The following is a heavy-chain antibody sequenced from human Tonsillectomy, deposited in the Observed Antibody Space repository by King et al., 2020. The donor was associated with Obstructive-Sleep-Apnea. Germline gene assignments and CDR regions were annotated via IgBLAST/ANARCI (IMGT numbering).Heavy chain of an antibody. V-gene: IGHV3-30*03. CDR3: VRDVGYKLDF. J-gene: IGHJ1*01. CDR2: ISYDGKIE. D-gene: IGHD1-14*01. CDR1: GFNFRRTA. Sequence: VQLVESEGGVVHPGGSLRLSCAASGFNFRRTAMHWVRQAPGTGLEWVAFISYDGKIEYYGDSVRGRLTVSRDNSRDTTFLQMTNLRHDDTAVYYCVRDVGYKLDFWGQGKQVTGSS.